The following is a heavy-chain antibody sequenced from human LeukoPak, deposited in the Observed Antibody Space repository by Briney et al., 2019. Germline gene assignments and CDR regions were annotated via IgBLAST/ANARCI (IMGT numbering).Heavy chain of an antibody. J-gene: IGHJ4*02. Sequence: SETLSLTCAVYGGSFSDYYWSWIRQPPGKGLEWIGEINHSGSTNYNPSLKSRVTISVDTSKNQFSLKLSSVTAADTAVYYCARGRVEGGSSGQPRYYFDYWGQGTLVTVSS. CDR2: INHSGST. CDR1: GGSFSDYY. D-gene: IGHD3-22*01. CDR3: ARGRVEGGSSGQPRYYFDY. V-gene: IGHV4-34*01.